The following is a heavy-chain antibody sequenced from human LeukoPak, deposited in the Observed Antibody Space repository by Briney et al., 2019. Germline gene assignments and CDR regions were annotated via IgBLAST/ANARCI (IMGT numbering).Heavy chain of an antibody. CDR3: ASRYCSSTSCYAWVDY. J-gene: IGHJ4*02. CDR2: IYTSGST. Sequence: SETLSLTCTVSGGSISSYYWSWIRQPAGKGLEWIGRIYTSGSTNYNPSLKSRVTISVYTSKNQFSLKLSSVTAADTAVYYCASRYCSSTSCYAWVDYWGQGTLVTVSS. CDR1: GGSISSYY. D-gene: IGHD2-2*01. V-gene: IGHV4-4*07.